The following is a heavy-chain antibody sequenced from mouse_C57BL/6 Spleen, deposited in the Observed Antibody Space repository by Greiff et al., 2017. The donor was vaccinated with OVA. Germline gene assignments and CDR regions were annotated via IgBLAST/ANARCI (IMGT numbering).Heavy chain of an antibody. Sequence: QVQLKESGAELARPGASVKMSCKASGYTFTSYTMHWVKQRPGQGLEWIGYINPSSGYTKYNQKFKDKATLTADKSSSTAYMQLSSLTSEDSAVYYCARLAGGYWYFDVWGTGTTVTVSS. CDR2: INPSSGYT. CDR3: ARLAGGYWYFDV. J-gene: IGHJ1*03. V-gene: IGHV1-4*01. CDR1: GYTFTSYT.